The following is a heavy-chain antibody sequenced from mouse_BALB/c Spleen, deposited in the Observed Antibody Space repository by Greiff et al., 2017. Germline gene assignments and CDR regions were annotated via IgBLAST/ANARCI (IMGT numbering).Heavy chain of an antibody. J-gene: IGHJ4*01. CDR3: ARDRSSGHYAMDV. Sequence: QVQLKESGPGLVAPSQSLSITCTVSGFSLTSYGVHWVRQPPGKGLEWLGVIWAGGSTNYNSALMSRLSISKDNSKSQVFLKMNSLQTDDTAMYYCARDRSSGHYAMDVWGQGTSVTVSS. CDR2: IWAGGST. CDR1: GFSLTSYG. V-gene: IGHV2-9*02. D-gene: IGHD3-1*01.